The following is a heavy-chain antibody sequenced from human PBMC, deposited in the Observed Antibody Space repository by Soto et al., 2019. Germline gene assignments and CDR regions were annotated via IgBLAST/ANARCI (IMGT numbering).Heavy chain of an antibody. V-gene: IGHV5-10-1*01. J-gene: IGHJ6*04. CDR1: GYSFTSYW. CDR2: IDPSESYT. Sequence: GESLKISFKGSGYSFTSYWISWVRQMPGKGLDWMGRIDPSESYTNYSPSFQGHVTISADKSISTAYLQWSSLKASDTAMYYCERRPDSSSWYYPDYGMDVWGKGTTVTVAS. CDR3: ERRPDSSSWYYPDYGMDV. D-gene: IGHD6-13*01.